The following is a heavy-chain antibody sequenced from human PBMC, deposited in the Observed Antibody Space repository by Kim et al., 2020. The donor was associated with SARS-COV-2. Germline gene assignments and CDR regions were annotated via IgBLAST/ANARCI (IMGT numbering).Heavy chain of an antibody. V-gene: IGHV3-74*01. J-gene: IGHJ6*02. CDR3: ARSTEYDFWSGRPPGALDV. CDR1: GFTISNFW. CDR2: FKSDGSSR. D-gene: IGHD3-3*01. Sequence: GGSLRLSCVASGFTISNFWMHWVRQAPGKGLVWVSRFKSDGSSRGYADSVKGRFTISRDNAKNTLYLQMNSLRVEDTAVYYCARSTEYDFWSGRPPGALDVWGQGTTVTVSS.